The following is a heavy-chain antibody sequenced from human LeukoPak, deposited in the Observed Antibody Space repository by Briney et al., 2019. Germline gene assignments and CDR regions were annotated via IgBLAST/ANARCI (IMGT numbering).Heavy chain of an antibody. CDR2: INPNSGGT. V-gene: IGHV1-2*02. D-gene: IGHD5-24*01. Sequence: ASVKVSCKASGYTFTGYYMHWVRQAPGQGLEWMGWINPNSGGTNYAQKFQGRVTMTRDTSISTAYMELSRLRSDDTAVYYCAREETQYYYYGMDVWGQETTVTVSS. CDR1: GYTFTGYY. CDR3: AREETQYYYYGMDV. J-gene: IGHJ6*02.